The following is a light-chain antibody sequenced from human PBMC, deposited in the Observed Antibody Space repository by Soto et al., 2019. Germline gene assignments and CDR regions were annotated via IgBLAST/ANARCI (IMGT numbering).Light chain of an antibody. V-gene: IGKV1-39*01. J-gene: IGKJ1*01. CDR1: QGIRSY. CDR2: AAS. Sequence: DIQMTQSPSSLSASVGDRITITCRASQGIRSYLSWYQQKPGKGPKLLIHAASNLQSGVPSRFSGSGSGTDFTLSISFLQPEDSATYYCQQSHTFPLTCGQGTKVEI. CDR3: QQSHTFPLT.